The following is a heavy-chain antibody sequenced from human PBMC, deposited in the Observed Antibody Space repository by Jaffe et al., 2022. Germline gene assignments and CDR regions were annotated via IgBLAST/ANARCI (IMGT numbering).Heavy chain of an antibody. CDR2: ISWNSGSI. V-gene: IGHV3-9*01. J-gene: IGHJ4*02. Sequence: EVQLVESGGGLVQPGRSLRLSCAASGFTFDDYAMHWVRQAPGKGLEWVSGISWNSGSIGYADSVKGRFTISRDNAKNSLYLQMNSLRAEDTALYYCAKDPSPSIAVAGTFDYWGQGTLVTVSS. D-gene: IGHD6-19*01. CDR3: AKDPSPSIAVAGTFDY. CDR1: GFTFDDYA.